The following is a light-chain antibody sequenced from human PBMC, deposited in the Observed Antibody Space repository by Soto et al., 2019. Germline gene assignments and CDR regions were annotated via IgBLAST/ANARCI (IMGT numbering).Light chain of an antibody. CDR2: KAS. V-gene: IGKV1-39*01. Sequence: DIQLTQSPSSLSASVGDTVTITCRASQTVSRYLNWYQQKSGTAPKLLIYKASSLESGVPSRFSGSGSGTEFILTINNLQSEDFASYFCLQVYSFPRTFGLGTKVDI. J-gene: IGKJ1*01. CDR3: LQVYSFPRT. CDR1: QTVSRY.